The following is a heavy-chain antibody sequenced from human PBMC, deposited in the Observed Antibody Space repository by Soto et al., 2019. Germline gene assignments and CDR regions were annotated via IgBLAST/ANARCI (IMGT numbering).Heavy chain of an antibody. V-gene: IGHV3-33*01. Sequence: QVQLVESGGGVVQPGRSLRLSCAASGFTFSNYGMHWVRQAPGKGLEWVALIWYDGSNTYYADSVKGRFTISRDNSKNTLSLQMTSLGAEDTALYYCARVFECRDASCRRWDAFDIGGQGTMVTVS. CDR3: ARVFECRDASCRRWDAFDI. J-gene: IGHJ3*02. D-gene: IGHD2-2*01. CDR2: IWYDGSNT. CDR1: GFTFSNYG.